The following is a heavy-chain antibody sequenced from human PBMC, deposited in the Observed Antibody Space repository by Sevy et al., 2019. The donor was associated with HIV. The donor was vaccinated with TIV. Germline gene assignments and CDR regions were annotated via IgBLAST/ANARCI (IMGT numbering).Heavy chain of an antibody. V-gene: IGHV3-48*02. CDR3: ARDIPAAGTLDY. D-gene: IGHD6-13*01. J-gene: IGHJ4*02. CDR2: ISSSSTI. Sequence: GGSLRLSCAASGFTFSSYSMNWVRQAPGKGLEWVSYISSSSTIYYADSVKGRFTISRDNAKNSLYLQMNSLRDEDTAVYYCARDIPAAGTLDYWGQGTLVTVSS. CDR1: GFTFSSYS.